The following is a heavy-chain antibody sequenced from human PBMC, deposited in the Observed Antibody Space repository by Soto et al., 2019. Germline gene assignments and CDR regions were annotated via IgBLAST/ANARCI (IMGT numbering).Heavy chain of an antibody. Sequence: GGSLRLSCAASGFTFSSYAMSWVRQAPGKGLEWVSAISGSGGSTYYADSVKVRFTISRDSSKNTLYLQMNSLRAEDTAVYYCAKARIPLSIAAESFQHWGQGTLVTVSS. D-gene: IGHD6-6*01. CDR3: AKARIPLSIAAESFQH. CDR2: ISGSGGST. J-gene: IGHJ1*01. CDR1: GFTFSSYA. V-gene: IGHV3-23*01.